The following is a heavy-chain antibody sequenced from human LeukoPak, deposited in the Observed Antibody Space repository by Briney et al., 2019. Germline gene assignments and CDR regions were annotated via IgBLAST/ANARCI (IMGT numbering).Heavy chain of an antibody. Sequence: PGGSLRLSCATSGFTFSNYWMNWVRQAPGKGLEWVASIKYDGTEKYYVDSVKGRFTISRDNAKNSLSLQMSSLRAEDTAVYYCARVMTSGYYTFDYWGQGTLVTVSS. CDR1: GFTFSNYW. V-gene: IGHV3-7*01. J-gene: IGHJ4*02. D-gene: IGHD3-22*01. CDR2: IKYDGTEK. CDR3: ARVMTSGYYTFDY.